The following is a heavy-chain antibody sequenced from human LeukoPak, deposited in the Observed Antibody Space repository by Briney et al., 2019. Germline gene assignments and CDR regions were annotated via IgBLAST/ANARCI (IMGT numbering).Heavy chain of an antibody. CDR2: IIPIFGTA. V-gene: IGHV1-69*13. CDR3: ARLSLYSGYDEDY. D-gene: IGHD5-12*01. J-gene: IGHJ4*02. CDR1: GGTFSTYA. Sequence: SVKVSCKASGGTFSTYAISGVRQAPGQGREGMGGIIPIFGTANYAQKFQGRATSTADESTSTAYMELSRLRSEDTAVYYCARLSLYSGYDEDYWGQVTLVTVSS.